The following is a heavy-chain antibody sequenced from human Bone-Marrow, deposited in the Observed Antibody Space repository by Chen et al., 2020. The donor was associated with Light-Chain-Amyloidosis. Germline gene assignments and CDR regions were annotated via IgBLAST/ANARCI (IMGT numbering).Heavy chain of an antibody. Sequence: VRWAQSGRRVKRPGGVLKISGQVSVNSFTSYWIGWVRQLPGKGLEWMEIIYPGDSDARYSPSFQGQVTISVDKSTTTAYLQWSSLKASDTAIYYCAREVSRDHFDYWGQGTLVTVSS. J-gene: IGHJ4*02. CDR3: AREVSRDHFDY. V-gene: IGHV5-51*03. D-gene: IGHD2-2*01. CDR1: VNSFTSYW. CDR2: IYPGDSDA.